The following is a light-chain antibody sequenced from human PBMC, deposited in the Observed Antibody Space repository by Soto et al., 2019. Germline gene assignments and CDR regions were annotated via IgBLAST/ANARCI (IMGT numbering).Light chain of an antibody. CDR3: QQYGSSPRS. Sequence: ETVLTQSPGTLSLSPGESATLSCRASQSVRSTYLAWYQQKPGQAPRLLVYAASTRATGIPDRFSGSGSGTDFTLTISRLEPEDFAVYYCQQYGSSPRSFGQGTKVDIK. V-gene: IGKV3-20*01. J-gene: IGKJ1*01. CDR1: QSVRSTY. CDR2: AAS.